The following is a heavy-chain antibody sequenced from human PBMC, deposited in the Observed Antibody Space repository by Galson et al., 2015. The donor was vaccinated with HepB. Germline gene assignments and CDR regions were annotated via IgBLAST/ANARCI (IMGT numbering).Heavy chain of an antibody. D-gene: IGHD3-10*01. CDR2: INPNSGGT. Sequence: SVKVSCKASGYTFTGYYMHWVRQAPGQGLEWMGWINPNSGGTNYAQKFQGWVTMTRDTSISTAYMELSRLRSDDTAVYYCAREGAGSGSYYKDKTYGMDVWGQGTTVTVSS. CDR3: AREGAGSGSYYKDKTYGMDV. J-gene: IGHJ6*02. V-gene: IGHV1-2*04. CDR1: GYTFTGYY.